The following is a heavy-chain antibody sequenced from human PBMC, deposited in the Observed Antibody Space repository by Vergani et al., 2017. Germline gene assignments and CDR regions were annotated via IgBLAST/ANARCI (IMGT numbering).Heavy chain of an antibody. CDR3: ARGSIAAAGTGVWFDP. Sequence: QVQLVQSGAEVKKPGASVKVSCKASGYTFTGYYMHWVRQAPGQGLEWMGWINPNSGGTNYAQKFQGRVTMTRDTSISTAYMELSRLRSDDTAGYYCARGSIAAAGTGVWFDPWGQGTLVTVSS. CDR1: GYTFTGYY. V-gene: IGHV1-2*02. J-gene: IGHJ5*02. D-gene: IGHD6-13*01. CDR2: INPNSGGT.